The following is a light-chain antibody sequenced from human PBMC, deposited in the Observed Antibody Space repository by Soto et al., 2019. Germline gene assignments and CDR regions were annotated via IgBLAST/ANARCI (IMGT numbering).Light chain of an antibody. V-gene: IGKV1-5*01. J-gene: IGKJ2*01. CDR3: QQYNIGYT. CDR2: DAA. Sequence: IPMTQSPSTLSASVGDRVTITCRASQSINKWVAWFQQKSGRAPKLLIYDAATLQSGVPSRFSGTGAGTDFSLTISSLQPEDFATYYCQQYNIGYTFGQGTRL. CDR1: QSINKW.